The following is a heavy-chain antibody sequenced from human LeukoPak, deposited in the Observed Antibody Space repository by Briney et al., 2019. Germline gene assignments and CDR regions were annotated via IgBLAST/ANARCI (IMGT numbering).Heavy chain of an antibody. CDR3: ARDLWKGGAFDI. CDR1: GGSFSGYY. V-gene: IGHV4-34*01. D-gene: IGHD1-1*01. J-gene: IGHJ3*02. Sequence: SEALSLTCAVYGGSFSGYYWSWIRQPPGKGLEWIGEINHSGSTNYNPSLKSRVTISVDTSKNQFSLKLSSVTAADTAVYYCARDLWKGGAFDIWGQGTMVTVSS. CDR2: INHSGST.